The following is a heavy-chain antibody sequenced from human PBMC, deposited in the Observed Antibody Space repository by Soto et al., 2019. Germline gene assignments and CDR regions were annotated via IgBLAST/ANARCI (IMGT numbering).Heavy chain of an antibody. Sequence: GGSLRLSCAASGFTFSSYGMHWVRQAPGKGLEWVAVIWYDGSNKYYADSVKGRFTISRDNSKNTLYLQMNSLRAEDTAVYYCVRDRDLDRDMVHADLWGQGTLVTVSS. D-gene: IGHD5-18*01. J-gene: IGHJ4*01. CDR2: IWYDGSNK. V-gene: IGHV3-33*01. CDR3: VRDRDLDRDMVHADL. CDR1: GFTFSSYG.